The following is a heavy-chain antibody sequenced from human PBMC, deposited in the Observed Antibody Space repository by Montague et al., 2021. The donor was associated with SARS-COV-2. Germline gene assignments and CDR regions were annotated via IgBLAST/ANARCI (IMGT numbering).Heavy chain of an antibody. D-gene: IGHD3-9*01. Sequence: SETLSLTCTVSGGSLSSASYYWGWIRQPAGKGLEWIGRMYTSERPYYNPSLQSRVTISADRSKNRFSLNLGSVTASDTAVYYCARHGSYYENSTGYFRPYYFDHWGQGSLVTVAS. CDR1: GGSLSSASYY. CDR2: MYTSERP. J-gene: IGHJ4*02. CDR3: ARHGSYYENSTGYFRPYYFDH. V-gene: IGHV4-39*01.